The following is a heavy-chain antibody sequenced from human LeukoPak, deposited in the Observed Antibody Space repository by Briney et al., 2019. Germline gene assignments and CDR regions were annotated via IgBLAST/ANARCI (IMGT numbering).Heavy chain of an antibody. CDR2: ISYDGSSK. Sequence: PGGSLRLSCAASGFTFSSYGMHWVRQAPGKELEWVAVISYDGSSKYYADSVKGRFTISRDNSKNTLYLQMNSLRAEDTAVYYCASLTYCSSTSCYADDYWGQGTLVTVSS. CDR3: ASLTYCSSTSCYADDY. D-gene: IGHD2-2*01. CDR1: GFTFSSYG. V-gene: IGHV3-30*03. J-gene: IGHJ4*02.